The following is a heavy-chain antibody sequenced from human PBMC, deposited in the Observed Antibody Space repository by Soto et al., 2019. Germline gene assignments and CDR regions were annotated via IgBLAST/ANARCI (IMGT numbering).Heavy chain of an antibody. CDR3: ARGGVLWFGNDNWFDP. V-gene: IGHV1-18*01. CDR2: ISAYNGNT. CDR1: GYTFTSYG. Sequence: ASVKFSCKASGYTFTSYGISWVRQAPGQGLEWMGWISAYNGNTNYAQKLQGRVTMTTDTSTSTAYMELRSLRSDDTAVHYCARGGVLWFGNDNWFDPWGQGTLVTVSS. J-gene: IGHJ5*02. D-gene: IGHD3-10*01.